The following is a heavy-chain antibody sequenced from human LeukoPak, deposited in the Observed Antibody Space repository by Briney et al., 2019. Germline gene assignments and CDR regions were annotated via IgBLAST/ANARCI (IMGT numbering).Heavy chain of an antibody. CDR3: AREDIVVVPAAIQYYYYYMDV. CDR2: INPSGGST. CDR1: GYTFTSYY. J-gene: IGHJ6*03. Sequence: ASVKVSCKASGYTFTSYYMHWVRQAPGQGLEWMGIINPSGGSTSYAQKFQGRVTMTRDTSTSTVYMELSSLRSEDTAVYYCAREDIVVVPAAIQYYYYYMDVWGKGTTVTVSS. D-gene: IGHD2-2*02. V-gene: IGHV1-46*01.